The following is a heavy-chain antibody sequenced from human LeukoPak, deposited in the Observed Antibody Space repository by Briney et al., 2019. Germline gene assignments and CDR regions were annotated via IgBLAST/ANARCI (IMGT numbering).Heavy chain of an antibody. CDR1: GFTFSSYI. CDR2: ISSSTTYI. D-gene: IGHD3-22*01. J-gene: IGHJ4*02. CDR3: ARGEYYYDTSAYQPHDF. Sequence: GGSLRLSCAASGFTFSSYIMNWVRQAPGKGLEWVSSISSSTTYIYYADSVKGRFTVSRDNAKNSLYLQMSTLRAEDTAVYYCARGEYYYDTSAYQPHDFWGQGTLVTVSS. V-gene: IGHV3-21*01.